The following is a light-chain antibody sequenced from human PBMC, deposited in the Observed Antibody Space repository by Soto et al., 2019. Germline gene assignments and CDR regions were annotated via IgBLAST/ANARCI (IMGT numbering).Light chain of an antibody. J-gene: IGKJ5*01. CDR3: QQFGNPPIT. V-gene: IGKV3-11*01. CDR1: QSISIY. CDR2: DVF. Sequence: EIVLTQSPATVSLSPGERATLSCRATQSISIYLASYQQKPGQAPRLLIYDVFNRASGIPERFSSSGGRTDITLIISLLEPGDPAVYYWQQFGNPPITFGQGTRLEI.